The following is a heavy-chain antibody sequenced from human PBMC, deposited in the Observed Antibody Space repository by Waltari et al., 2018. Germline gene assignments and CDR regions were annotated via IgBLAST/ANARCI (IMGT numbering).Heavy chain of an antibody. CDR2: IVVGSGNT. CDR3: AAAGITGTTGFDY. D-gene: IGHD1-20*01. CDR1: GFTFTSSA. Sequence: QMQLVQSGPEVKKPGTSVKVSCKASGFTFTSSAVQWVRQARGQRLEGIGWIVVGSGNTNYAQKFQERVTITRDMSTSTAYMELSSLRSEDTAVYYCAAAGITGTTGFDYWGQGTLVTVSS. V-gene: IGHV1-58*01. J-gene: IGHJ4*02.